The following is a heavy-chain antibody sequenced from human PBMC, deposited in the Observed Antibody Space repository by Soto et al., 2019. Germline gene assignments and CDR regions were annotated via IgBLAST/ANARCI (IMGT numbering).Heavy chain of an antibody. CDR1: GFTFSSYS. J-gene: IGHJ3*02. D-gene: IGHD1-26*01. V-gene: IGHV3-48*02. Sequence: GGSLRLSCAASGFTFSSYSMNWVRQAPGKGLEWVSYISSSSSTIYYADSVKGRFTISRDNAKNSLYLQMNSLRDEDTAVYYCARAWELPPGGDAFDIWGQGTMVTVSS. CDR3: ARAWELPPGGDAFDI. CDR2: ISSSSSTI.